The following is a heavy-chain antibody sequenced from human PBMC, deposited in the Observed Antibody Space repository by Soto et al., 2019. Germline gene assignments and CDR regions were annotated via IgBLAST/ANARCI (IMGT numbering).Heavy chain of an antibody. V-gene: IGHV3-23*01. D-gene: IGHD3-9*01. CDR1: GFTFSNYA. J-gene: IGHJ4*02. CDR2: ISGSGART. Sequence: EVQLLESGGGLVQPGGSLRLSCAASGFTFSNYAMSWVRQAPGKGLKWVSSISGSGARTFSADSLKGRFAISRDNSRNMLFLQISSLRADDTAVYYCAKGRRDDVLTGFYLTYFDYWGQGTQVTVPS. CDR3: AKGRRDDVLTGFYLTYFDY.